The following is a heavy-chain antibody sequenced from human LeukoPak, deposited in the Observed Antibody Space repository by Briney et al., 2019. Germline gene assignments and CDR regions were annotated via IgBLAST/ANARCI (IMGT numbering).Heavy chain of an antibody. CDR3: ARGGNYWPQWWFDP. D-gene: IGHD1-26*01. CDR2: IYYTGST. Sequence: TSETLSLTCTVSGGSISSYYWSWIRQPPGKGLEWIGYIYYTGSTSYNPSLKSRVTMSLDTSKNQFSLELNSVTPADTAVYYCARGGNYWPQWWFDPWGRGTLVSVSS. J-gene: IGHJ5*02. CDR1: GGSISSYY. V-gene: IGHV4-59*01.